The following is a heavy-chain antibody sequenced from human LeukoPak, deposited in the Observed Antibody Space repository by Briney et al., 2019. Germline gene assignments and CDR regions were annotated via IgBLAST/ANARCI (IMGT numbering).Heavy chain of an antibody. J-gene: IGHJ4*02. V-gene: IGHV4-61*01. CDR2: IYYSGST. Sequence: SETLSLTCTVSGGSVSSGSYYWSWIRQPPGKGLEWIGYIYYSGSTNYNPSLKSRVTISVDTSKNQFSLKLSSVTAAGTAVYYCAREGVYCSGGSCPIDYWGQGALVTVSS. D-gene: IGHD2-15*01. CDR3: AREGVYCSGGSCPIDY. CDR1: GGSVSSGSYY.